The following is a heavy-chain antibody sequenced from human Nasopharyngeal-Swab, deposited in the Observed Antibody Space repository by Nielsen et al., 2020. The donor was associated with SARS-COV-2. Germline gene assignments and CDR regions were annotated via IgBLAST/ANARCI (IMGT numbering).Heavy chain of an antibody. CDR3: SRCGGSCYTGKDY. V-gene: IGHV3-73*01. J-gene: IGHJ4*02. CDR1: GFIFSDSA. Sequence: VSCAASGFIFSDSAIHWVRQASGKGLEWVGRIRSKGNSYATEYAASVEGRFTISRDDSKNTAYLQMNSLMTEDTAVYYCSRCGGSCYTGKDYWGQGTLVTVSS. CDR2: IRSKGNSYAT. D-gene: IGHD2-15*01.